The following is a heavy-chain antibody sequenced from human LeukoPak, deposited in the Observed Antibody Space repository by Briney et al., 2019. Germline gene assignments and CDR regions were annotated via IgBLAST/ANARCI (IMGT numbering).Heavy chain of an antibody. CDR3: AKDRDYVWGSYRYVSYFDY. CDR1: GFTFSSYA. Sequence: GGSLRLSCAASGFTFSSYAMSWVRQAPGKGLEWVSAISGSGGSTYYADSVKGRFTISRDNSKNTLYLQMNSLRAEDTAVCYCAKDRDYVWGSYRYVSYFDYWGQGTLVTVSS. V-gene: IGHV3-23*01. J-gene: IGHJ4*02. D-gene: IGHD3-16*02. CDR2: ISGSGGST.